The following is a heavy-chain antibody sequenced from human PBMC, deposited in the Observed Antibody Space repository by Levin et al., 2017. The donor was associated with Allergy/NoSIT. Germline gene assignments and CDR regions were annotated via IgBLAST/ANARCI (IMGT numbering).Heavy chain of an antibody. CDR1: GGSIHNSY. CDR2: IYYSGST. J-gene: IGHJ4*02. CDR3: ARSFTYGFDY. V-gene: IGHV4-59*01. Sequence: SQTLSLPCTVSGGSIHNSYWSWIRQPPGKGLEWIGYIYYSGSTNYNTSLKSRVTMSVDTSKNQFSLRLSSVTAADTAVYYCARSFTYGFDYWGQGTLVTVSS. D-gene: IGHD2-8*01.